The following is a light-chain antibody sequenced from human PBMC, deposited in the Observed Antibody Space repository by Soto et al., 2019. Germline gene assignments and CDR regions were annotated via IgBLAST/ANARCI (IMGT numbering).Light chain of an antibody. CDR3: QQYYSYPSIT. J-gene: IGKJ5*01. V-gene: IGKV1-8*01. Sequence: AIRMTQSPSSFSASTGDRVTITCRASQGISSYLAWYQQKPGKAPKLLIYAASTLQSGVPSRFSVSGSGTDFTLTISGLQSEDFATYYCQQYYSYPSITFGQGTRLEIK. CDR2: AAS. CDR1: QGISSY.